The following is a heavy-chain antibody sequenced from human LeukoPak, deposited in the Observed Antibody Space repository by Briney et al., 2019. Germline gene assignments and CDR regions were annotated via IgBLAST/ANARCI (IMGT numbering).Heavy chain of an antibody. V-gene: IGHV3-66*02. J-gene: IGHJ4*02. CDR1: GFIVSSSY. CDR2: IYSGGST. Sequence: GGSLRLSCAASGFIVSSSYMTWVRQAPGEGLEWVSVIYSGGSTYYADSAKGRFTISRDSSKNTLYLQMNSLRAEDTAVYYCARGRVGATTCFDYWGQGTLVTVSS. CDR3: ARGRVGATTCFDY. D-gene: IGHD1-26*01.